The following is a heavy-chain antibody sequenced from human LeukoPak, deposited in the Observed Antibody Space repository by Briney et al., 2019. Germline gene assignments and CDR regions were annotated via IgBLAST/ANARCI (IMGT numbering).Heavy chain of an antibody. CDR2: ISSSSSYI. CDR3: ARLAAQDAFDI. J-gene: IGHJ3*02. D-gene: IGHD6-25*01. CDR1: GFTFSSYS. Sequence: PGGSLRLSCAASGFTFSSYSVNWVRQAPGKGLEWVPSISSSSSYIYYADSVKGRFTISRDNAKNSLYLQMNSLRAEDTAVYYCARLAAQDAFDIWGQGTMVTVSS. V-gene: IGHV3-21*01.